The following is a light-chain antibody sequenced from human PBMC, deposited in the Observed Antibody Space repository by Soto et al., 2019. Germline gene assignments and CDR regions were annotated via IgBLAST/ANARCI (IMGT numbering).Light chain of an antibody. V-gene: IGKV3-15*01. Sequence: EIVMTQSPATLSVSPGQRATLSCRSSQTIRNNLAWYKQKPGQAPRLLIYVSSNRATDIPDRFSGSGSGTDFTLTISSLQSEDFALCYCQQYNSWPLTFGGGTNVEIK. CDR1: QTIRNN. CDR3: QQYNSWPLT. J-gene: IGKJ4*01. CDR2: VSS.